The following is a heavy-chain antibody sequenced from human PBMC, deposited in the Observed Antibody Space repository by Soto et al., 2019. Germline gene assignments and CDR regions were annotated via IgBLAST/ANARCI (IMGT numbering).Heavy chain of an antibody. Sequence: SETLPLTCAVYGGSVNGYYWNWIRQPPGKGLEWIGEINHTGGTHYNPSLKSRVTMSVDTSKNQFSLRLSSVTAADTAIYYCATRITVFGLLIPPFDPWGQGTQVTVSS. D-gene: IGHD3-3*01. CDR2: INHTGGT. CDR3: ATRITVFGLLIPPFDP. J-gene: IGHJ5*02. V-gene: IGHV4-34*01. CDR1: GGSVNGYY.